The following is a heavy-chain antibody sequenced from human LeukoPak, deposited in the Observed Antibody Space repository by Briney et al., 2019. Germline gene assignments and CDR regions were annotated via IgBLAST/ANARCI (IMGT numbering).Heavy chain of an antibody. J-gene: IGHJ4*02. CDR1: GFTFSSYA. CDR2: ISGSGGST. V-gene: IGHV3-23*01. CDR3: VLVDPAMVTGDY. D-gene: IGHD5-18*01. Sequence: GGSLRLSCAASGFTFSSYAMSWVRQAPGKGLEWVSAISGSGGSTYYADSVKGRFTISRDNSKNTLYLQMNSLRAEDTAVYYCVLVDPAMVTGDYWGQGTLVTVSS.